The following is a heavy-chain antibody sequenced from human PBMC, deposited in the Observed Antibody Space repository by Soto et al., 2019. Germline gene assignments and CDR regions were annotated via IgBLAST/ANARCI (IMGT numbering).Heavy chain of an antibody. CDR3: ARLTDYYDSSGHKRDFDY. Sequence: ASVKVSCKASGGTFSSYAISWVRQAPGQGLEWMGGIIPIFGTANYAQKFQGRVTITADESTSTAYMELSSLRSEDTAVYYCARLTDYYDSSGHKRDFDYWGQGTLVTVSS. J-gene: IGHJ4*02. V-gene: IGHV1-69*13. CDR2: IIPIFGTA. D-gene: IGHD3-22*01. CDR1: GGTFSSYA.